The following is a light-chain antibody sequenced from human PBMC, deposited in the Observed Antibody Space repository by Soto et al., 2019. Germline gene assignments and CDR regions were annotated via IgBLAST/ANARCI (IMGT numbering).Light chain of an antibody. CDR1: SGSVSTSYY. Sequence: QTVVTQEPSFSVSPGGTVTLTCGLSSGSVSTSYYPSWYQQTPGQAPLTLIYSTNTRSSEVPDRFSGSILGNKAALTITGDLADDESDYYCVLYMGSGIWVFGGGTKLTVL. CDR2: STN. CDR3: VLYMGSGIWV. V-gene: IGLV8-61*01. J-gene: IGLJ2*01.